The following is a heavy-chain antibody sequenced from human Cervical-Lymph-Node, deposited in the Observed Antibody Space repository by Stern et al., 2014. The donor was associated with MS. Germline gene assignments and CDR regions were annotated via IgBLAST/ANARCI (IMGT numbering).Heavy chain of an antibody. J-gene: IGHJ4*02. V-gene: IGHV5-51*03. CDR1: GYLFDDYW. Sequence: VQLLESGAEVKKPGESLKISCEASGYLFDDYWIGWVRQMSGRGLELVAIIFPRDSNTRYSPSGQGQVTISADKSITPAYLPWSTLKASAPALYYWASSPATPSGYDRFDYWGQGALVTVSS. CDR3: ASSPATPSGYDRFDY. D-gene: IGHD5-12*01. CDR2: IFPRDSNT.